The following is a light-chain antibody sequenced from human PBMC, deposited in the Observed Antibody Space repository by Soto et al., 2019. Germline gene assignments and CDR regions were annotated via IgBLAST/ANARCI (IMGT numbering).Light chain of an antibody. Sequence: DIVMTQSPDSLAVSLGERATINCKSSQSVLYSSNNKNYLAWYQQKPGQPPKLLIYWASTRESGVPDRFSGSGSGTDFTLTISSLQAEDVAVXXXQQYYSTPLTFGGGTKVEIK. J-gene: IGKJ4*01. V-gene: IGKV4-1*01. CDR3: QQYYSTPLT. CDR1: QSVLYSSNNKNY. CDR2: WAS.